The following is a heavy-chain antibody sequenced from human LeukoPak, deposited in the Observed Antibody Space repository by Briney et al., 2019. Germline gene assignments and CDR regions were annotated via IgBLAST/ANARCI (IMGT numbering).Heavy chain of an antibody. Sequence: GESLKISCAASGFTFSSYWMSWVRQAPGKGLEWVANIKQDGSEKYYVDSVKGRFTISRDNAKNSLYLQMNSLRAEDTAVYYCASSSGYRDDAFDIWGQGTMVTVSS. D-gene: IGHD3-22*01. CDR2: IKQDGSEK. CDR3: ASSSGYRDDAFDI. J-gene: IGHJ3*02. V-gene: IGHV3-7*01. CDR1: GFTFSSYW.